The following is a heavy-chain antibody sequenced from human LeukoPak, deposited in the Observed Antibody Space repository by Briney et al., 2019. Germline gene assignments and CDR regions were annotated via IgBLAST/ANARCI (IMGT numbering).Heavy chain of an antibody. J-gene: IGHJ4*02. Sequence: GGSLRLSCAVSGITLSNYGMSWVRQAPGKGLEWVAGISDSGGRTNYADSVKGRFAISRDNPRNTLYLQMNSLRAEDTAVYFCAKRGVVIRAILVGFHKEAYYFDSWGQGALVTVSS. CDR2: ISDSGGRT. D-gene: IGHD2-21*01. CDR1: GITLSNYG. V-gene: IGHV3-23*01. CDR3: AKRGVVIRAILVGFHKEAYYFDS.